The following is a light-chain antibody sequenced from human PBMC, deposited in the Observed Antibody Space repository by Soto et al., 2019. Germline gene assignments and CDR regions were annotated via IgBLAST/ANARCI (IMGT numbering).Light chain of an antibody. V-gene: IGKV1-39*01. Sequence: DIQMTQSPSSLPASIGARVTITCRASLGISNYLNWYQQKPGKAPDLLIFSASSLHSGVPSRFSGSGSGTHFTLTITSLQPEDFAIYYCQQSFSSPLTFGGGTKVDIK. CDR1: LGISNY. CDR2: SAS. J-gene: IGKJ4*01. CDR3: QQSFSSPLT.